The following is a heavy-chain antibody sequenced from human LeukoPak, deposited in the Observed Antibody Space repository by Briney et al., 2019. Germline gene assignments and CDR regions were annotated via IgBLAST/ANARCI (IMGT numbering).Heavy chain of an antibody. CDR1: GFTFSSYA. CDR3: AKVGVHSSGWYGFDS. J-gene: IGHJ5*01. D-gene: IGHD6-19*01. Sequence: PGGSLRLSCVASGFTFSSYAMTWVRQAPGKGLEWVSVISVSRGNTYYADSVKGRFTISRDNSKNTLYLQMNSLRVEDTAVYFCAKVGVHSSGWYGFDSWGQGTLVTVSS. V-gene: IGHV3-23*01. CDR2: ISVSRGNT.